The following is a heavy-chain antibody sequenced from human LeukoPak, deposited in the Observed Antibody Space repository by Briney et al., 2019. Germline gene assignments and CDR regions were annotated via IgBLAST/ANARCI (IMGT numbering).Heavy chain of an antibody. CDR2: TRNKANSYTT. Sequence: PGGSLRLSCAASGFTFSDHYMDWVRQAPGKELEWVGRTRNKANSYTTEYAASVKGRFSISRDDSKNSLYLQMNSLKSEDTAVYYCVRAGSGWYDWGQGTLVTVSS. D-gene: IGHD6-19*01. CDR1: GFTFSDHY. J-gene: IGHJ4*02. V-gene: IGHV3-72*01. CDR3: VRAGSGWYD.